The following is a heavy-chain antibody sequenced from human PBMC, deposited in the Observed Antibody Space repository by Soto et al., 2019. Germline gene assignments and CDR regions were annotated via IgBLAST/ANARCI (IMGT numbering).Heavy chain of an antibody. CDR3: ASTQNIPDTALDAFDI. J-gene: IGHJ3*02. D-gene: IGHD2-2*01. Sequence: SVKVSCKASGGTFSSYAISWVRQAPGQGLEWMGGIIPIFGTANYAQKFQGRVTITADESTSTAYMELSSLRSEDTAVYYCASTQNIPDTALDAFDIWGQGTMVTVSS. CDR1: GGTFSSYA. V-gene: IGHV1-69*13. CDR2: IIPIFGTA.